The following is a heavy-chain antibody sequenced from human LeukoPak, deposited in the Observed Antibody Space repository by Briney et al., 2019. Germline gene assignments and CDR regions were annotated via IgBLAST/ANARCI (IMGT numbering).Heavy chain of an antibody. CDR3: ARQLYAFDI. D-gene: IGHD1-1*01. V-gene: IGHV4-34*01. Sequence: SETLSLTCAVYGGSFSGYYWSWIRQPPGKGLEWIGEINHSGCTNYNPSLKSRVTISVDTSKNQFSLKLSSVTAADTAVYYCARQLYAFDIWGQGTMVTVSS. J-gene: IGHJ3*02. CDR2: INHSGCT. CDR1: GGSFSGYY.